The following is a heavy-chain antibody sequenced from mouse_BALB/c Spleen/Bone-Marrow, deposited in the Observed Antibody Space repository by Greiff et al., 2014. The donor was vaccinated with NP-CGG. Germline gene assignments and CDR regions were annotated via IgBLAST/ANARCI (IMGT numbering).Heavy chain of an antibody. V-gene: IGHV1-80*01. CDR3: ARGGRLTGYYFDY. CDR2: IYPGDGDT. J-gene: IGHJ2*01. Sequence: VQLVESGAELVRPGSSVKISCKASGYAFSSYWMNWVKQRPGQGLEWIGQIYPGDGDTHYNGNFKDKATLTTDKSSTTAYMQRSSLTSEDSAVYFCARGGRLTGYYFDYWGQGTTLTVSS. CDR1: GYAFSSYW. D-gene: IGHD4-1*01.